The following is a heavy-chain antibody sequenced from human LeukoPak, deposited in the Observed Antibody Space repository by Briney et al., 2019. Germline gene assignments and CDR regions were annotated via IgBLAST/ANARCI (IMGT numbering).Heavy chain of an antibody. CDR1: GFIVSSNY. CDR3: ARSRFYFDY. V-gene: IGHV3-53*01. CDR2: IYSGGST. Sequence: GSLRLSCAASGFIVSSNYMSWVRQAPGKGLEWVSVIYSGGSTYYAGSVKGRFAISRDNSKNTLYLQMNSLRAEDTAVYYCARSRFYFDYWGQGTLVTVSS. J-gene: IGHJ4*02.